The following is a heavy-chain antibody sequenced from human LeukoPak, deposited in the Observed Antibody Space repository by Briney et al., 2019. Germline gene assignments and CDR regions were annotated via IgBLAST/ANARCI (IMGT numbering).Heavy chain of an antibody. CDR3: ARDFGTTIDY. CDR2: IYYSGST. Sequence: TSETLSLTCTVSGGSISSSSYYWGWIRQPPGKGLEWIGSIYYSGSTYYNPSLKSRVTISVDTSKNQFSLKLSSVTAADTAVYYCARDFGTTIDYWGQGTLVNVSS. D-gene: IGHD1-14*01. J-gene: IGHJ4*02. V-gene: IGHV4-39*07. CDR1: GGSISSSSYY.